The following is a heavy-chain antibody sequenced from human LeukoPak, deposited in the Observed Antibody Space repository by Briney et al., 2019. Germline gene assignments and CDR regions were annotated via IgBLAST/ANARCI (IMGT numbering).Heavy chain of an antibody. V-gene: IGHV3-23*01. J-gene: IGHJ5*02. D-gene: IGHD2-15*01. CDR3: AKDRTLVVAATPFDP. Sequence: PGGSLRLSCAASGFTFSSYAMSWVRQAPGKGLEWVPAISGSGGSTYYADSVKGRFTISRDNSKNTLYLQMNSLRAEDTAVYYCAKDRTLVVAATPFDPWGQGTLVTVSS. CDR1: GFTFSSYA. CDR2: ISGSGGST.